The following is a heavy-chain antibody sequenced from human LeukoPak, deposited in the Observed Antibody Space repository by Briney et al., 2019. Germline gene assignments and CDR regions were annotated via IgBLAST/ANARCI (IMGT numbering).Heavy chain of an antibody. CDR3: AICIAARSGWFDP. J-gene: IGHJ5*02. V-gene: IGHV1-18*01. CDR1: GYTFTSYG. Sequence: WASVKVSCKASGYTFTSYGISWVRQAPGQGLEWMGWISAYNGNTNYAQKLQGRVTMTTDTSTSTAYMELRNLRSDDTAVYYCAICIAARSGWFDPWGQGTLVTVSS. D-gene: IGHD6-6*01. CDR2: ISAYNGNT.